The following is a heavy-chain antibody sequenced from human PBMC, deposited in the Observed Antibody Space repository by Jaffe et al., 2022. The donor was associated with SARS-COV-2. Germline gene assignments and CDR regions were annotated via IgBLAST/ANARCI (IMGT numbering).Heavy chain of an antibody. CDR2: ISGSGGST. CDR1: GFTFSSYA. V-gene: IGHV3-23*01. Sequence: EVQLLESGGGLVQPGGSLRLSCAASGFTFSSYAMSWVRQAPGKGLEWVSAISGSGGSTYYADSVKGRFTISRDNSKNTLYLQMNSLRAEDTAVYYCAKGNRPLKLRFLEWLPNYYGMDVWGQGTTVTVSS. CDR3: AKGNRPLKLRFLEWLPNYYGMDV. J-gene: IGHJ6*02. D-gene: IGHD3-3*01.